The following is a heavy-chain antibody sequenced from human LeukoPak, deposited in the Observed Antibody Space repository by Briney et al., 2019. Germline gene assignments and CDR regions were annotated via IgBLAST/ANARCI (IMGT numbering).Heavy chain of an antibody. Sequence: SETLSLTCTVSGGSISSGDYSWSWIRQPPGKGLEWIGYIYYSGSTYYNPSLKSRVTISVDTSKNQFSLKLSSETAADTAVYYCARAPTYGSGSYAIDPWGQGTLVTVSS. V-gene: IGHV4-30-4*08. CDR1: GGSISSGDYS. CDR2: IYYSGST. D-gene: IGHD3-10*01. CDR3: ARAPTYGSGSYAIDP. J-gene: IGHJ5*02.